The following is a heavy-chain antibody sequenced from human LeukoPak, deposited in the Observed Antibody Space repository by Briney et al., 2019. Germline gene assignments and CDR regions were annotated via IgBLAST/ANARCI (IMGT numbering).Heavy chain of an antibody. D-gene: IGHD6-13*01. V-gene: IGHV3-9*01. J-gene: IGHJ4*02. Sequence: GRSLRLSCAASGFTFDDYAMHWVRQAPGKGLEWVSGISWNSGSIGYADSVKGRFTISRDNAKNSLYLQMNSLRAEDTAVYYCAKDRAAVAGYYFDYWGQGTLVTVSS. CDR1: GFTFDDYA. CDR3: AKDRAAVAGYYFDY. CDR2: ISWNSGSI.